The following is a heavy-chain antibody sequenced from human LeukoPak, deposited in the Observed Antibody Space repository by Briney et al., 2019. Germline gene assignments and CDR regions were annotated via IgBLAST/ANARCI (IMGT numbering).Heavy chain of an antibody. D-gene: IGHD1-26*01. Sequence: GRSLRLSCAASGFTVSSYAMYWVRQPIGKGLEWVSALGIAGDTFYPGSVKGRFTISRENARNSLYLQMNSLRAEDTAMYYCARQMQSHGNFDSWGQGTLVTVSS. CDR1: GFTVSSYA. V-gene: IGHV3-13*01. J-gene: IGHJ4*02. CDR3: ARQMQSHGNFDS. CDR2: LGIAGDT.